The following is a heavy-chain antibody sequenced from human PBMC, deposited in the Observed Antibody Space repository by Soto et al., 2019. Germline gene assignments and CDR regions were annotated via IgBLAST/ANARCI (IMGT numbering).Heavy chain of an antibody. D-gene: IGHD1-1*01. J-gene: IGHJ4*02. V-gene: IGHV1-18*01. CDR2: ISAYNGNT. CDR3: AREDPPRWN. CDR1: GYTFTSYG. Sequence: QVQLVQSGAEVKKPGASVKVSFNASGYTFTSYGISWERQDPGQGLEWMGWISAYNGNTNYALKLQGRVTSTTETSTSTAYLELRRLRSDDTAVYYCAREDPPRWNWGQGTLVTVSS.